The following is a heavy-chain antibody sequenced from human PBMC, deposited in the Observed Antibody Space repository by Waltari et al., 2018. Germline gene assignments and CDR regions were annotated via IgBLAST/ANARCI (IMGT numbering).Heavy chain of an antibody. CDR3: ATERSSGLYRFFQH. D-gene: IGHD6-19*01. Sequence: EVQLVESGGGLVQPGGSLRLACAASGFTLSSYSMNWVRQAPGKGLEWVSYISGTSSNIYYADSVKGRFTISRDNAKNSLYLQMNSLRAEDTAVYYCATERSSGLYRFFQHWGQGTLVTVSS. J-gene: IGHJ1*01. CDR2: ISGTSSNI. CDR1: GFTLSSYS. V-gene: IGHV3-48*04.